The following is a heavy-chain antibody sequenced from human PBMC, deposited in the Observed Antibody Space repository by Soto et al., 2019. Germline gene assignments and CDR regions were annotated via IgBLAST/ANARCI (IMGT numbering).Heavy chain of an antibody. J-gene: IGHJ5*02. D-gene: IGHD5-12*01. V-gene: IGHV6-1*01. CDR3: AKGDNLGPKTGYAFDP. Sequence: SQTLSLTCVISGNSVSSNSAAWIWIRQSPSRGLEWLGRTYYRSKWYNDYAVSVKSRITINPDTSKNQFSLHLDSVIPEDTAVYYCAKGDNLGPKTGYAFDPWGQGIMVT. CDR1: GNSVSSNSAA. CDR2: TYYRSKWYN.